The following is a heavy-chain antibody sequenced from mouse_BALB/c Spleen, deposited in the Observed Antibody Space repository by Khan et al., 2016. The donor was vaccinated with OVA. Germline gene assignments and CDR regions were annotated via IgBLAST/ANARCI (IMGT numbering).Heavy chain of an antibody. CDR3: EMGRTY. J-gene: IGHJ3*01. CDR2: ISYSGRT. CDR1: GYSITSDYA. V-gene: IGHV3-2*02. Sequence: DVKLQESGPGLVKPSQSLSLTCTVTGYSITSDYAWNWIRQFPGNKLEWMGYISYSGRTSYNPSLKSRISVTRDTSKNQFFLQLNSVTTEDTATYYCEMGRTYWGQGTLVTVSA. D-gene: IGHD4-1*01.